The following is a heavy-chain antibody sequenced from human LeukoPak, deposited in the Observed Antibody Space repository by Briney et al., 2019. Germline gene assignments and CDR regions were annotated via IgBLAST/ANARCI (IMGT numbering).Heavy chain of an antibody. V-gene: IGHV1-69*04. D-gene: IGHD2-2*01. Sequence: GSSVKVSCKASGGTFTSYAINWVRQAPGQGLEWMGRIIPILGIANYAQNFQGRVTITADISTGTAYMELSSLRSEDTAAYYCARDEDIVGVRSYYYYGMDVWGQGTTVTVS. CDR2: IIPILGIA. CDR1: GGTFTSYA. CDR3: ARDEDIVGVRSYYYYGMDV. J-gene: IGHJ6*02.